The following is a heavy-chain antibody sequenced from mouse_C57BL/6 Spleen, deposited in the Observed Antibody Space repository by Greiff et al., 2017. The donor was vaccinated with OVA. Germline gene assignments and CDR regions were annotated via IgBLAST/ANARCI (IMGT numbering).Heavy chain of an antibody. J-gene: IGHJ2*01. CDR2: IDPNSGGT. Sequence: QVQLKQPGAELVKPGASVKLSCKASGYTFTSYWMHWVKQRPGRGLEWIGRIDPNSGGTKYNEKFKSKATLTVDKPSSTAYMQLSSLTSEDSAVYYCARSGSSSYYFDYWGQGTTLTVSS. CDR1: GYTFTSYW. D-gene: IGHD1-1*01. V-gene: IGHV1-72*01. CDR3: ARSGSSSYYFDY.